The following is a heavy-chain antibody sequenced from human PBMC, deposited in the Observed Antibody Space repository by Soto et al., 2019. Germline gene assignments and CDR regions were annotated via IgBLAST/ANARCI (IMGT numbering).Heavy chain of an antibody. CDR2: IYYSGST. J-gene: IGHJ5*02. CDR1: GGSISSYY. D-gene: IGHD3-10*01. V-gene: IGHV4-59*08. CDR3: ARGVTMVRGVIIPWFDP. Sequence: PSETLSLTCTVSGGSISSYYWSWIRQPPGKGLEWIGYIYYSGSTNYNPSLKSRVTISVDTSKNHFSLKLSSVTAADTAVYYCARGVTMVRGVIIPWFDPWGQGTLVTVSS.